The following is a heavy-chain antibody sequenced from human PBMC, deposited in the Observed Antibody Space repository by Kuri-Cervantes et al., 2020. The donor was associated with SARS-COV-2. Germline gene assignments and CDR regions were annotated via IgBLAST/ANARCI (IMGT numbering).Heavy chain of an antibody. CDR2: INWNGGST. V-gene: IGHV3-20*04. J-gene: IGHJ4*02. CDR1: GFTFDDYG. D-gene: IGHD2-2*01. CDR3: ARSRYCSSTSCPGGDY. Sequence: GESLKISGAASGFTFDDYGMSWVRQAPGKGLEWVSGINWNGGSTGYADSVKGRFTISRDNAKNSLYLQMNSLRAEDTALYYCARSRYCSSTSCPGGDYWGQGTLVTVSS.